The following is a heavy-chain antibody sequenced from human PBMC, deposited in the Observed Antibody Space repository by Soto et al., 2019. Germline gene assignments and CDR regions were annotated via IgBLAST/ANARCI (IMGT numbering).Heavy chain of an antibody. Sequence: SETLSLTCTVSGGSISSGGYYWSWIRQHPGKGLKWVGYSYYTGSSYYNPSLKSRVTISVDASKNQLSLRLASVTAVDTAVYYCARDLRGYSRYDYLDYWGQGIPVTVSS. CDR3: ARDLRGYSRYDYLDY. CDR2: SYYTGSS. J-gene: IGHJ4*02. D-gene: IGHD5-12*01. CDR1: GGSISSGGYY. V-gene: IGHV4-31*03.